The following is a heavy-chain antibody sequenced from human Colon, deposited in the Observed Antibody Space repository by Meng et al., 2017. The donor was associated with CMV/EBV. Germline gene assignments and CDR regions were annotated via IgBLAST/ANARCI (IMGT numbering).Heavy chain of an antibody. V-gene: IGHV2-5*01. Sequence: SGPTLVNPTQTLTLTCTFSVFSLRTSGVGVGWIRQPPGKALEWLALIYWTDDKRYSPSLKSKLTITKDTSKNQVVLTMTNMDPVDTATYYCAHIDPYYDFWSGYSTGWFDPWGQGTLVTVSS. J-gene: IGHJ5*02. D-gene: IGHD3-3*01. CDR3: AHIDPYYDFWSGYSTGWFDP. CDR2: IYWTDDK. CDR1: VFSLRTSGVG.